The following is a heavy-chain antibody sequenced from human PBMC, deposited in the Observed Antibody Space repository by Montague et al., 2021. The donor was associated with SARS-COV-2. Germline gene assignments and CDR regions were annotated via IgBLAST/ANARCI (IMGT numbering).Heavy chain of an antibody. CDR2: ISHDENGR. V-gene: IGHV3-30*04. CDR3: ARAPYYYTPKFDL. Sequence: SLSLSFSASGFTFDSFVIHWVRQAPGKGLEWVASISHDENGRNYADSVKGRFSISRDNSNNSASLQMNSLRGDDTAVFYCARAPYYYTPKFDLWGQGTLITVSS. J-gene: IGHJ4*02. D-gene: IGHD3-10*01. CDR1: GFTFDSFV.